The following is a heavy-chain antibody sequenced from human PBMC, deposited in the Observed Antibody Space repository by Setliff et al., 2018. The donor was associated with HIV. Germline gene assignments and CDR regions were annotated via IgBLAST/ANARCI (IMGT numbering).Heavy chain of an antibody. CDR1: GGSISSGSYF. CDR2: IYTSGST. Sequence: SETLSLTCTVSGGSISSGSYFWTWIRQPAGKGLEWIGRIYTSGSTNYNPSLKSRVTISVDTSKNQFSLKLSSVTAADTAVYYCARVRDYGDYALDYWGQGTLVTVSS. CDR3: ARVRDYGDYALDY. V-gene: IGHV4-61*02. D-gene: IGHD4-17*01. J-gene: IGHJ4*02.